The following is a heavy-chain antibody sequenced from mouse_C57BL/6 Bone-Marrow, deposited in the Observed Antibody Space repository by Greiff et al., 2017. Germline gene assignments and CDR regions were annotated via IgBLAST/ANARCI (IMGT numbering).Heavy chain of an antibody. CDR1: GYAFTNYL. J-gene: IGHJ2*01. CDR3: ARSDYYGSSYYFDY. CDR2: INPGSGGT. V-gene: IGHV1-54*01. Sequence: QVQLQQSGAELVRPGTSVKVSCKASGYAFTNYLIEWVKQRPGQGLEWIGVINPGSGGTNYNEKFKGKETLTADKSSSTAYMQLSSLTSEDSAVYFCARSDYYGSSYYFDYWGQGTTLTVSS. D-gene: IGHD1-1*01.